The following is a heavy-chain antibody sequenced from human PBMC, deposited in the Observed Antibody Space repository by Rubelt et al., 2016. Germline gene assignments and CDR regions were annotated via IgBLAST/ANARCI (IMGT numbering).Heavy chain of an antibody. CDR1: YY. CDR2: IYYSGST. Sequence: YYWGWIRQPPGKGLEWIGSIYYSGSTYYNPSLKSRVTISVDTSNNQFSLKLSSVTAADTAVYYCARDDSGIVVVTAFDIWGQGTMVTVSS. V-gene: IGHV4-39*07. CDR3: ARDDSGIVVVTAFDI. J-gene: IGHJ3*02. D-gene: IGHD2-21*02.